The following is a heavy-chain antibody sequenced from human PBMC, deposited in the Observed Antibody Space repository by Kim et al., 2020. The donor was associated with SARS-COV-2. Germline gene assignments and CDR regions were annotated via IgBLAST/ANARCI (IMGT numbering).Heavy chain of an antibody. CDR3: ASSPCISTSCYTNWFDP. D-gene: IGHD2-2*02. CDR1: GDSVSSNSAA. J-gene: IGHJ5*02. V-gene: IGHV6-1*01. Sequence: SQTLSLTCAISGDSVSSNSAAWNWIRQSPSRGLEWLGRTYYRSKWYNDYAVSVKSRITINPDTSKNQFSLQLNSVTPEDTAVYYCASSPCISTSCYTNWFDPWGQGTLVTVSS. CDR2: TYYRSKWYN.